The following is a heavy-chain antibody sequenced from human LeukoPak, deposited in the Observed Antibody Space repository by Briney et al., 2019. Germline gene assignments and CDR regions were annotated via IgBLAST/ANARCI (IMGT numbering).Heavy chain of an antibody. CDR3: AKVFESVVTPNDY. CDR2: ISGGGSST. D-gene: IGHD4-23*01. CDR1: GFTFSTYA. Sequence: GGSLRLSCAASGFTFSTYAMTWVRQAPGKGLDWVSAISGGGSSTHYADSVKGRFTISRDNSKNTLYLQMNSLRAEDTAVYYCAKVFESVVTPNDYWGQGTLVTVSS. J-gene: IGHJ4*02. V-gene: IGHV3-23*01.